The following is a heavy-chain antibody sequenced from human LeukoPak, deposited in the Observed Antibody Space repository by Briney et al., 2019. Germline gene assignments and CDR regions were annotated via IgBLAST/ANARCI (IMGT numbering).Heavy chain of an antibody. Sequence: GASVKVSCKASGYTFTDYYMHWVRQAPGQGLEWVGRINPNSGGTNYAQKFQGRVTMTRDTSISTAYMELSRLISDDTAMYYCAGSNNWQLDYWGQGTLVTVSS. J-gene: IGHJ4*02. D-gene: IGHD1-1*01. CDR2: INPNSGGT. V-gene: IGHV1-2*06. CDR3: AGSNNWQLDY. CDR1: GYTFTDYY.